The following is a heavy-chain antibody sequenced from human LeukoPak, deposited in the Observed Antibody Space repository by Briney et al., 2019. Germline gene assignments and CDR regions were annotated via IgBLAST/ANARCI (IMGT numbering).Heavy chain of an antibody. V-gene: IGHV3-15*01. CDR1: GFTFSNAW. CDR3: ATDLLDY. J-gene: IGHJ4*02. Sequence: GGSLRPSCAASGFTFSNAWMSWVRQAPGKGLEWVGRIKRKTEGGTTEYAAPVKGRFTISRDDSENTVYLQMGSLKTEDTAMYYCATDLLDYWGQGTLVTVSS. CDR2: IKRKTEGGTT.